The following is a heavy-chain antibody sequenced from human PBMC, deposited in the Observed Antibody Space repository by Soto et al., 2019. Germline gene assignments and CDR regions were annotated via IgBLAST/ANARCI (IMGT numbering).Heavy chain of an antibody. CDR3: TKAVVVVFNWCDS. D-gene: IGHD3-22*01. V-gene: IGHV1-2*02. CDR2: INPNSGGT. J-gene: IGHJ5*01. Sequence: EASVKVSRKGSGYTFTDFYMHWLGQATGQGLEWMGWINPNSGGTKYAQKLQGRVTMTRDTSISTAYMELSSLTSDDTAVYYWTKAVVVVFNWCDSWGQGTLVT. CDR1: GYTFTDFY.